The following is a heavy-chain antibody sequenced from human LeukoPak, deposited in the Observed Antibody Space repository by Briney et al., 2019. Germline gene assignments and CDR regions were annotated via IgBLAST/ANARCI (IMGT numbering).Heavy chain of an antibody. Sequence: PGGSLRLSCAASGFTFDDYAMHWVRQAPGKGLEWVSLISWDGGSTYYADSVKGRFTISRDNSKNSLYLQMNSLRAEDTALYYCAKDIMRYYDSSGYLDYWGQGTLVTVSS. J-gene: IGHJ4*02. D-gene: IGHD3-22*01. CDR2: ISWDGGST. CDR1: GFTFDDYA. V-gene: IGHV3-43D*03. CDR3: AKDIMRYYDSSGYLDY.